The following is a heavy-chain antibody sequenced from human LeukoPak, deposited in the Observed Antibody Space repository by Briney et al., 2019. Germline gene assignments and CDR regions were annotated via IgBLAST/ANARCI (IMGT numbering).Heavy chain of an antibody. Sequence: ASVKVSCKSSGYTFTTYGISWMRQAPGQSLEWMGWISPYNSNTKYAQKLQGRVTMTTDTSTNTAYMEVRSLRSDDTAVYYCARVSSSGYYDDAFDIWGQGTMVTVSS. CDR2: ISPYNSNT. D-gene: IGHD3-22*01. CDR3: ARVSSSGYYDDAFDI. V-gene: IGHV1-18*01. CDR1: GYTFTTYG. J-gene: IGHJ3*02.